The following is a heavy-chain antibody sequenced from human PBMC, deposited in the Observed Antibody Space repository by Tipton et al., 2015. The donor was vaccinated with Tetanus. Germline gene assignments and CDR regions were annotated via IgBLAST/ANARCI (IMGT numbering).Heavy chain of an antibody. CDR3: ARDGWFGSRDY. CDR1: GYTFSSYT. J-gene: IGHJ4*02. V-gene: IGHV1-3*01. D-gene: IGHD3-10*01. CDR2: INAGNGKR. Sequence: QVQLVQSGAEVKKPGASVKVSCKASGYTFSSYTLHWVRQAPGQRLEWLAWINAGNGKRRYSQKFQDRVTITSDTSASTAYMELSSLRSDDTAVYYCARDGWFGSRDYWGQGTLVTVSS.